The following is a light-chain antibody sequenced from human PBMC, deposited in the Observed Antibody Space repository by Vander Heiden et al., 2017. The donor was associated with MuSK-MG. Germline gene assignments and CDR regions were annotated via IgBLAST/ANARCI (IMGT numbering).Light chain of an antibody. CDR1: SSDVGASDS. V-gene: IGLV2-8*01. CDR3: SSYGGLDNFVL. J-gene: IGLJ2*01. CDR2: EVN. Sequence: QSALPQPPPAAGSAGPSVTLPCPGTSSDVGASDSVSWYQHHPGRAPKLIIYEVNKRPSGVPDRFSGSKSGNTASLTVSGLLPEDESDYYCSSYGGLDNFVLFGGGTRLTV.